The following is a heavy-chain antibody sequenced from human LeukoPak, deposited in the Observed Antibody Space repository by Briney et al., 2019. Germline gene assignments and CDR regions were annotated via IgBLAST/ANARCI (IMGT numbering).Heavy chain of an antibody. CDR3: ARRRYGSGSYYNYFDY. CDR1: GGSISSYY. Sequence: SETLSLTCTVSGGSISSYYWSWIRQPAGKGLEWIGHIFTSGSTNYNPSLKSRVTMSVDTSKNQFSPRLSSVTAADTAVYYCARRRYGSGSYYNYFDYWGQGTLVTVSS. D-gene: IGHD3-10*01. CDR2: IFTSGST. V-gene: IGHV4-4*07. J-gene: IGHJ4*02.